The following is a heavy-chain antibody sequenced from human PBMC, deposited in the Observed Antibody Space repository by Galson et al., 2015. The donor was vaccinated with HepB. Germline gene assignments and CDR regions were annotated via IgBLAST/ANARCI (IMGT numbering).Heavy chain of an antibody. D-gene: IGHD1-26*01. CDR2: IKQDGSEE. CDR3: ARDYNFGSYRPDYYYGMDV. CDR1: GFSFSAYW. J-gene: IGHJ6*02. V-gene: IGHV3-7*03. Sequence: SLRLSCAVSGFSFSAYWMTWVRRAPGKGLEWVANIKQDGSEEYHVGSVKGRFTISRDNAKKSLYLQMNSLRAEDTAVYYCARDYNFGSYRPDYYYGMDVWGQGTTVIVSS.